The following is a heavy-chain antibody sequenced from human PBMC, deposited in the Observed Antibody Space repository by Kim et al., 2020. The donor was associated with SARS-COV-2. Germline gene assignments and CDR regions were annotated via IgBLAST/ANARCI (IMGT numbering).Heavy chain of an antibody. Sequence: GGSLRLSCAVSGFTVSTNYMSWARQAPGKGLEWVSLISSGGTSYYADSVKGRFTISRDKSKNTLYLQMNSMRAEGTAVYYCASRVRSGYYYGMVAWGQGTTVTVSS. J-gene: IGHJ6*01. CDR3: ASRVRSGYYYGMVA. CDR1: GFTVSTNY. CDR2: ISSGGTS. D-gene: IGHD3-10*01. V-gene: IGHV3-66*01.